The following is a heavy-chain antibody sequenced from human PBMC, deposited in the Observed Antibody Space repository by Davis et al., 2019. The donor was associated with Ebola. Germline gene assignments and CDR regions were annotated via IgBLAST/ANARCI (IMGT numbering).Heavy chain of an antibody. J-gene: IGHJ4*02. CDR2: ISYDGSNK. V-gene: IGHV3-30-3*01. CDR1: GFTFSSYA. CDR3: AKEARQWLGNFDY. Sequence: GESLKISCAASGFTFSSYAMHWVRQAPGKGLEWVAVISYDGSNKYYADSVKGRFTISRDNSKNTLYLQMNSLRAEDTAVYYCAKEARQWLGNFDYWGQGTLVTVSS. D-gene: IGHD6-19*01.